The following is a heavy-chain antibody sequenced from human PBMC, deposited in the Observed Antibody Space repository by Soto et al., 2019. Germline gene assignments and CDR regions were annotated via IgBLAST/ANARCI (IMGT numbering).Heavy chain of an antibody. CDR1: GFTFVRHG. Sequence: PGGSLRLSCATSGFTFVRHGMHWVRQAPGKGLEWVAVIWYDGSNQNYADSVKGRFIISRDYTKNTLYLQMNSLRAEDTAVYHCARDLDNGLDFWGPGTLVTVSS. CDR2: IWYDGSNQ. CDR3: ARDLDNGLDF. D-gene: IGHD3-3*01. V-gene: IGHV3-33*01. J-gene: IGHJ4*02.